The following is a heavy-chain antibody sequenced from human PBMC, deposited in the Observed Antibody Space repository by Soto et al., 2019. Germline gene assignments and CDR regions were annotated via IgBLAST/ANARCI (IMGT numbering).Heavy chain of an antibody. J-gene: IGHJ3*02. CDR2: ISWNSGSI. CDR3: AKEGYCSGGSCYFGGDGAFDI. CDR1: GFTFDDYA. Sequence: PGGSLRLSCAASGFTFDDYAMHWVRQAPGKGLEWVSGISWNSGSIGYADSVKGRFTISRDNAKNSLYLQMNSLRAEDTALYYCAKEGYCSGGSCYFGGDGAFDIWGQGTMVPVSS. V-gene: IGHV3-9*01. D-gene: IGHD2-15*01.